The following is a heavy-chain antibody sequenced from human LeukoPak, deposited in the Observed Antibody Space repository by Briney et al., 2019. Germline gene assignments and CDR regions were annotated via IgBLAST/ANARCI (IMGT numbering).Heavy chain of an antibody. V-gene: IGHV4-4*09. CDR2: IYTSGST. J-gene: IGHJ6*03. CDR3: ARLGSSSPYYFYYYIDV. CDR1: GGSISGYY. Sequence: SETLSLTCTVSGGSISGYYWSWIRQPPGKGLEWIGYIYTSGSTSYNPSLKSRLTFSIDTSKTQFSLTLRSVAAADTAVYYCARLGSSSPYYFYYYIDVWGKGTTVTVSS. D-gene: IGHD7-27*01.